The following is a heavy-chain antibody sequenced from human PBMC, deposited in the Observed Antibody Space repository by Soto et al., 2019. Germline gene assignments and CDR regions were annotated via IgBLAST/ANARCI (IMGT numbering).Heavy chain of an antibody. J-gene: IGHJ4*02. D-gene: IGHD5-12*01. Sequence: GGSLRLSCAASGFTFSSYAMHWVRQAPGKGLEWVAVISYDGSNKYYADSVKGRFTISRDNSKNTLYLQMNSLRAEDTAVYYCARGGPPHSGYDYIGMWADYWGQGTLVTVSS. CDR1: GFTFSSYA. V-gene: IGHV3-30-3*01. CDR2: ISYDGSNK. CDR3: ARGGPPHSGYDYIGMWADY.